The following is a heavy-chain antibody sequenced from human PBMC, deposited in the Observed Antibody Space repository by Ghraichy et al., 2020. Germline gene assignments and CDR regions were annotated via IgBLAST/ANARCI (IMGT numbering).Heavy chain of an antibody. CDR1: GYSFFSNG. V-gene: IGHV1-18*01. J-gene: IGHJ5*01. D-gene: IGHD3-22*01. CDR3: AGAPNYYDSSGCFTPWFDS. CDR2: VTGHNGNT. Sequence: ASVKVSCKASGYSFFSNGISWVRQAPGQGLEWMGWVTGHNGNTKYAQNLQGRVTMTSDTSTNTAYMELRSLKSDDTAVYYCAGAPNYYDSSGCFTPWFDSWGQGTLVTVSS.